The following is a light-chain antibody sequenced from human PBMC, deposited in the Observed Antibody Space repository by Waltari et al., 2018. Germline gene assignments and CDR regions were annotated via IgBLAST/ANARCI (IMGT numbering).Light chain of an antibody. CDR1: SGSLSTTSY. J-gene: IGLJ3*02. CDR2: KAN. Sequence: QTVVTQEPSLSVSPGGTVTLTCALSSGSLSTTSYATWYQQTPGQTPRTLVYKANARASGVPYRFSGSILGNTAGLTITWAQADDESDYYCALYMGSGIWVFGGGTRLTVL. V-gene: IGLV8-61*01. CDR3: ALYMGSGIWV.